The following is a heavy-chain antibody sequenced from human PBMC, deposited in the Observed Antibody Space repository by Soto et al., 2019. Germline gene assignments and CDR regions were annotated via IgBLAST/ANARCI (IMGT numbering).Heavy chain of an antibody. J-gene: IGHJ4*02. D-gene: IGHD3-9*01. Sequence: GGSLRLSCAASGFTFSSYAMSWVRQAPGKGLEWVSAISGSGGSTYYADSVKGRFTISRDNSKNTLYLQMNSLRAEDTAVYYCAHPLPDILTGYYIATPAPFDYWGQGTLVTVSS. CDR2: ISGSGGST. CDR1: GFTFSSYA. CDR3: AHPLPDILTGYYIATPAPFDY. V-gene: IGHV3-23*01.